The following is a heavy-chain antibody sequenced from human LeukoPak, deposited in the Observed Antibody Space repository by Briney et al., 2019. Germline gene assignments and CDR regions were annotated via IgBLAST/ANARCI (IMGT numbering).Heavy chain of an antibody. CDR3: ARLRGKYQLPVDY. J-gene: IGHJ4*02. D-gene: IGHD2-2*01. CDR2: IYYSGST. CDR1: GGSISSSSYY. V-gene: IGHV4-39*07. Sequence: PSETLSLTCTVSGGSISSSSYYWGWIRQPPGKGLEWIGSIYYSGSTYYNPSLKSRVTISVDRSKNQFSLKLSSVTAADTAVYYCARLRGKYQLPVDYWGQGTLVTVSS.